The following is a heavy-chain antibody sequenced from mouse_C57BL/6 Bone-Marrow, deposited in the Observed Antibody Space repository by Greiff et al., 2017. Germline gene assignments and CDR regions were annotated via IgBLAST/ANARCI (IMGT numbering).Heavy chain of an antibody. D-gene: IGHD1-1*01. J-gene: IGHJ2*01. CDR1: GFNITDDY. CDR3: ATKVDCYGSDY. CDR2: IYPENGDT. Sequence: EVQLQESGAELVRPGASVKLSCTASGFNITDDYMHWVKQRPEQGLEWIGWIYPENGDTEYASTFQGKATITADTSSNTASLQLSSLTSADTAVYYYATKVDCYGSDYWGQGTTRTVS. V-gene: IGHV14-4*01.